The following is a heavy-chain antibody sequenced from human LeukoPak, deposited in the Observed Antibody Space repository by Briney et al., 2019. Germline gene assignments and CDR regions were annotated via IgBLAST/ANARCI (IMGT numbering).Heavy chain of an antibody. D-gene: IGHD3-3*01. CDR1: GGTFSSYT. V-gene: IGHV1-69*02. CDR2: IIPILGIA. J-gene: IGHJ4*02. CDR3: ARVTVFGPYYFDY. Sequence: SVKVSCKASGGTFSSYTISWVRQAPGQGLEWMGRIIPILGIANYAQKSQGRVTITADKSTSTAYMELSSLRSEDTAVYYCARVTVFGPYYFDYWGQGTLVTVSS.